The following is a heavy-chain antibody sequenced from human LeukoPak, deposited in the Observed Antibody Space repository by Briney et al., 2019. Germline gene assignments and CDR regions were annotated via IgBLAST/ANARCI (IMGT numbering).Heavy chain of an antibody. CDR2: VFHSGIA. J-gene: IGHJ6*03. D-gene: IGHD5-12*01. CDR1: GYSITSVY. Sequence: SETLSLTCSVSGYSITSVYWGWVRQPPGKGLEWIGSVFHSGIAYYNPALTSRVTMSVDTSKKHFSLNMTSVTDADTAVYFCVGPLYSYFYYMAGGGKGTTVTVSS. CDR3: VGPLYSYFYYMAG. V-gene: IGHV4-38-2*01.